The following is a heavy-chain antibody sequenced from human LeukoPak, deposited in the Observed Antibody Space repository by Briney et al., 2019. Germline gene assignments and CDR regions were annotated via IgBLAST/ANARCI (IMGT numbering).Heavy chain of an antibody. Sequence: SETLSLTCAVSGGSISSGGYSWSWIRQPPGKGLEWIGYIYHSGSTYYNPPLKSRVTISVDRSKNQFSLKLSSVTAADTAVYYCARAVHSRTDWFDPWGQGTLVTVSS. J-gene: IGHJ5*02. V-gene: IGHV4-30-2*01. CDR2: IYHSGST. CDR3: ARAVHSRTDWFDP. D-gene: IGHD6-13*01. CDR1: GGSISSGGYS.